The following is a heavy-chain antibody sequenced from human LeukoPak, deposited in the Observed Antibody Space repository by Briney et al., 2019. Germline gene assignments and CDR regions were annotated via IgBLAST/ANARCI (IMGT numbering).Heavy chain of an antibody. CDR3: AKRSRYGDYYFDY. J-gene: IGHJ4*02. Sequence: PGGSLRLSCAASGFTFSSYAVSWVRQAPGKGLEWVSAISGSGGSTYYADSVKGRFTISRDNSKNTLYLQMNSLRAEDTAVYYCAKRSRYGDYYFDYWGQGTLVTVSS. V-gene: IGHV3-23*01. CDR1: GFTFSSYA. D-gene: IGHD3-10*01. CDR2: ISGSGGST.